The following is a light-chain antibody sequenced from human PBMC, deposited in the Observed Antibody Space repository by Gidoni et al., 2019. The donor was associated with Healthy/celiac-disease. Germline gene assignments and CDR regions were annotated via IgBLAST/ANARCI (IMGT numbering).Light chain of an antibody. CDR2: DPS. J-gene: IGKJ3*01. V-gene: IGKV1-39*01. CDR1: QSISSY. Sequence: DIQMTQSPSSLSASVGDRVTITCRASQSISSYLNWYQQKPGKAPKLLIYDPSSLQSGVPSRFSGSVSWTDFSLTISSRQPEEYATYYCQQSYSTPLTFGPGTKVDIK. CDR3: QQSYSTPLT.